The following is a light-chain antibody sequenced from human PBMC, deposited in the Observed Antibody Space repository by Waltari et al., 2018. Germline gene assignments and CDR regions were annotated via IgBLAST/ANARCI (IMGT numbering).Light chain of an antibody. Sequence: QSALTQPRSVSGSPGQSVTISCTGTSSNVGGYIYVFWYQHRPGKAPKLMIYNVSTVPSGVPDRFSGSKSANPASLTISVLQAEDEADYYCCSYAGGNTYVFGTGTKVTVL. V-gene: IGLV2-11*01. CDR1: SSNVGGYIY. J-gene: IGLJ1*01. CDR3: CSYAGGNTYV. CDR2: NVS.